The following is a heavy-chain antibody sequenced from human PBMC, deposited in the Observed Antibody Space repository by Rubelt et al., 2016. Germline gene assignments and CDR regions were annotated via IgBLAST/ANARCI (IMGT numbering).Heavy chain of an antibody. CDR3: ARGKERIGVTMMDY. V-gene: IGHV4-34*01. Sequence: QVQLQQWGAGLLKPSETLSLTCAVYGGSFSGYYWSWIRQPPGKGLEWIGEINHSGSTNYNPSLKSRATMSIDTSKNHFSLKLSTVTAADTAVYYCARGKERIGVTMMDYRGQRTLVTVSS. J-gene: IGHJ4*02. D-gene: IGHD3-22*01. CDR2: INHSGST. CDR1: GGSFSGYY.